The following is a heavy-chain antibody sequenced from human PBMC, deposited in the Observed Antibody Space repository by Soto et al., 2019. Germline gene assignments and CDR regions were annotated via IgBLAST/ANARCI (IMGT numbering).Heavy chain of an antibody. CDR3: ARDPYGVVIPGAFDY. V-gene: IGHV3-48*01. CDR1: GFTFSSYS. J-gene: IGHJ4*02. Sequence: GGSLRLSCAASGFTFSSYSMNWVRQAPGKGLEWVSYISSSSTIYYADSVKGRFTISRDNAKNSLYLQMNSLRAEDTAVYYCARDPYGVVIPGAFDYWGQGTLVTVSS. D-gene: IGHD3-3*01. CDR2: ISSSSTI.